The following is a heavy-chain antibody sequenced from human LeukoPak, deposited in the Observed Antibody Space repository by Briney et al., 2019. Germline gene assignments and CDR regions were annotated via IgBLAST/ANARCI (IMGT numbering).Heavy chain of an antibody. CDR2: INPNSGGT. Sequence: ASVKVSCKASGYTFTSYYMHWVRQAPGRGLEWMGWINPNSGGTNYAQKFQGRVTMTRDTSISTAYMELSRLRSDDTAVYYCARALWFGELLTEEAFDPWGQGTLVTVSS. J-gene: IGHJ5*02. D-gene: IGHD3-10*01. V-gene: IGHV1-2*02. CDR1: GYTFTSYY. CDR3: ARALWFGELLTEEAFDP.